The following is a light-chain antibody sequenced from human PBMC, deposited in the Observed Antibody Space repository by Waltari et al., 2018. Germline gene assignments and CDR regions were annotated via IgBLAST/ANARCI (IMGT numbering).Light chain of an antibody. CDR1: SSNIESKY. V-gene: IGLV1-47*01. CDR3: ASWDDSLRGPL. Sequence: QSVLTQPPSASGTPGQRVTISCSGSSSNIESKYVYWYHQFPGTASKLLIHRNSQRPSGVVVRFSGSKSGTSASLVISGLRSEDEADYYCASWDDSLRGPLFGGGTQLTVL. J-gene: IGLJ2*01. CDR2: RNS.